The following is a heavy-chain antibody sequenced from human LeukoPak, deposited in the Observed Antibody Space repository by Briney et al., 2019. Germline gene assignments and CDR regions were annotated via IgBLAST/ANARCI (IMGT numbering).Heavy chain of an antibody. Sequence: SETLSLTCAVYGGSFSGYYWSWIRQPPRKGLEWIWEINHSGSTNYNPSLKSRVTISVDTSKNQFSLKLSSVTAADTAVYYCARRGTKGYAYWGQGTLVTVSS. CDR3: ARRGTKGYAY. CDR1: GGSFSGYY. CDR2: INHSGST. J-gene: IGHJ4*02. V-gene: IGHV4-34*01. D-gene: IGHD3-16*01.